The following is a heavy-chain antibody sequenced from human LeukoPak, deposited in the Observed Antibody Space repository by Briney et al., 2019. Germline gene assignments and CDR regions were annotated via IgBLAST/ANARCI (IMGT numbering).Heavy chain of an antibody. Sequence: GGSLRLSCTASGFTFSSYDMHWVRQDKGKGLEWVSAISTAGDPYYLGSVKGRFTISRENAKNSFYLQMNSLRAGDTAVYYCAGQARPGAAEGAFDIWGQGTMVTVSS. V-gene: IGHV3-13*05. CDR1: GFTFSSYD. CDR2: ISTAGDP. CDR3: AGQARPGAAEGAFDI. J-gene: IGHJ3*02. D-gene: IGHD2-2*01.